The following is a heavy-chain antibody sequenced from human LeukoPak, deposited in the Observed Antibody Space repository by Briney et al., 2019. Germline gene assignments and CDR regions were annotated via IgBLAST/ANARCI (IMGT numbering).Heavy chain of an antibody. D-gene: IGHD2-2*01. V-gene: IGHV4-31*03. CDR3: ARGLVLVVPAAHRARGVTRYYGMDV. CDR1: GGSISSGGYY. CDR2: IYYSGST. Sequence: PSQTLSLTCTVSGGSISSGGYYWSWIRQHPGKGLEWIGYIYYSGSTYYNPSLKSRVTISVDTSKNQFSLKLSSVTAADTAVYYCARGLVLVVPAAHRARGVTRYYGMDVWGQGTTVTVSS. J-gene: IGHJ6*02.